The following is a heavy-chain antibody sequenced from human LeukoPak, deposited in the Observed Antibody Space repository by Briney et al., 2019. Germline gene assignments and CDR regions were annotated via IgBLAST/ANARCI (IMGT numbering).Heavy chain of an antibody. J-gene: IGHJ5*02. CDR2: INHSGST. CDR3: ARVKYRSSWYEGDWFDP. V-gene: IGHV4-34*01. CDR1: GGSFSSYY. Sequence: SETLSLTCAVYGGSFSSYYWSWIRQPPGKGLEWIGEINHSGSTNYNPSLKSRVTISVDTSKNQFSLKLSSVTAADTAVYYCARVKYRSSWYEGDWFDPWGQGTLVTVSS. D-gene: IGHD6-13*01.